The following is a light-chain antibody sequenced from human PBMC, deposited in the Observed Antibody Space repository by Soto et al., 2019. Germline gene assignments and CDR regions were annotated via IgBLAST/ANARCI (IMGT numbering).Light chain of an antibody. J-gene: IGKJ2*01. CDR2: WAS. V-gene: IGKV4-1*01. CDR1: QSVLYSSSNKNF. CDR3: QQYYATPYT. Sequence: DIVMTQSPDSLAVSLGERATINCKSSQSVLYSSSNKNFLAWYQQRPGQPPKLLISWASTRESGVPDRFSGGGSGTDFTLTISSLQAEDVAFYYCQQYYATPYTFGQGTKLEI.